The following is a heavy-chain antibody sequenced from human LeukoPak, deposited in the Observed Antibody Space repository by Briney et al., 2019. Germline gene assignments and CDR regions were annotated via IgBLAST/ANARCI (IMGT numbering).Heavy chain of an antibody. Sequence: GESLKISCQGSGYSFTNYWIAWVRQMPGKGLEWMAFIHPADSDTTYSPSLQGQVTISADKSINTAHLQWSSLKASDTGMYYCARRIVGPTDAFDIWGQGTMVTVSS. V-gene: IGHV5-51*01. CDR2: IHPADSDT. CDR3: ARRIVGPTDAFDI. J-gene: IGHJ3*02. CDR1: GYSFTNYW. D-gene: IGHD1-26*01.